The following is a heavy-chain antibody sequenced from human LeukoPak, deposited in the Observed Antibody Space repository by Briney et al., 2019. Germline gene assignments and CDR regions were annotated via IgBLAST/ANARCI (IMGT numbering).Heavy chain of an antibody. CDR1: GFTLSSYG. CDR3: AKLSGTYYYDSSGYYDLDY. Sequence: GGSLRLSCAASGFTLSSYGMHWVRQAPGKGLEWVAFIRFDGTNKYYADSVKGRFTISRDNSKNTLDLQMNSLKAEDTAVYYCAKLSGTYYYDSSGYYDLDYWGQGTLVTVSS. CDR2: IRFDGTNK. V-gene: IGHV3-30*02. J-gene: IGHJ4*02. D-gene: IGHD3-22*01.